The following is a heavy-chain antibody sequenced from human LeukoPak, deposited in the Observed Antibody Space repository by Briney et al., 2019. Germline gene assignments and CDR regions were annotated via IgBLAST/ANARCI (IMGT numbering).Heavy chain of an antibody. Sequence: PGRSLRLSCAASAFTFDDYAMHWVRQAPGKGLEWVSSISSSSSYIYYADSVKGRFTISRDNAKNSLYLQMNSLRAEDTAVYYCARDRGSYGGNPYYYYGMDVWGQGTTVTVSS. CDR3: ARDRGSYGGNPYYYYGMDV. J-gene: IGHJ6*02. V-gene: IGHV3-21*01. CDR2: ISSSSSYI. D-gene: IGHD4-23*01. CDR1: AFTFDDYA.